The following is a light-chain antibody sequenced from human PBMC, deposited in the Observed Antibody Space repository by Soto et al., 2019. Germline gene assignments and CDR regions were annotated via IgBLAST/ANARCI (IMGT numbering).Light chain of an antibody. Sequence: QSVLTQPASVSGSPGQSIAISCSGTRSDVGGYEYVSWYQQHPAKVPKLLIYDVNNRPSGVSTRFSGSKSGNTASLTISGLQAEDEAFYYCSSYSSSSTSVLFGAGTQLTVL. CDR2: DVN. CDR3: SSYSSSSTSVL. V-gene: IGLV2-14*03. J-gene: IGLJ7*01. CDR1: RSDVGGYEY.